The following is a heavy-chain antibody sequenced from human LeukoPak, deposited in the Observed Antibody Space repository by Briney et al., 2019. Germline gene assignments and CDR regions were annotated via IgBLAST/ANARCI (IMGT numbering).Heavy chain of an antibody. CDR3: VVPAAHSNWFDP. D-gene: IGHD2-2*01. CDR1: GGSFSGYY. V-gene: IGHV4-34*01. J-gene: IGHJ5*02. Sequence: TSETLSLTCAVYGGSFSGYYWSWIRQPPGKGLEWIGEINHSGSTNYNPSLKSRVTISVDTSKNQFSLKLSSVTAADTAVYYCVVPAAHSNWFDPWGQGTLVTVSS. CDR2: INHSGST.